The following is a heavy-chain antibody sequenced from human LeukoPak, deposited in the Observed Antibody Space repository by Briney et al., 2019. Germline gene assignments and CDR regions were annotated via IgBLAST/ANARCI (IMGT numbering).Heavy chain of an antibody. V-gene: IGHV3-48*01. Sequence: PPGGSLRLSCAASGFSFSSNSMNWGRHPPGKGMECVSYITSSGSSIYYADSVKGRFTISRDNAKNSLYLQMNGLRAEDPAVYYCARGPWGLTVTTPNWFDTCGHGALVTVSS. J-gene: IGHJ5*01. D-gene: IGHD4-11*01. CDR1: GFSFSSNS. CDR2: ITSSGSSI. CDR3: ARGPWGLTVTTPNWFDT.